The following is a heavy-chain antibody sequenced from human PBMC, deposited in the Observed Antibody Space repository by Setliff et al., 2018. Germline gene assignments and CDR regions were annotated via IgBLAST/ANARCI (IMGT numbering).Heavy chain of an antibody. J-gene: IGHJ6*02. CDR3: ARQQQLVIGSTAYYYYGMDV. CDR1: GGTFSSYA. Sequence: SVKVSCKASGGTFSSYAISWVRQAPGQGLEWMGGIIPIFGTANYAQKFQGRVTITADGSTSTAYMELSSLRSEDTAVYYCARQQQLVIGSTAYYYYGMDVWGQGTTVTVS. CDR2: IIPIFGTA. D-gene: IGHD6-13*01. V-gene: IGHV1-69*13.